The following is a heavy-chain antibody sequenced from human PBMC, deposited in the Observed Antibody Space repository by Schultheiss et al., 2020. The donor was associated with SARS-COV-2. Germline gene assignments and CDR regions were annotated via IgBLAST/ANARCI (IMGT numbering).Heavy chain of an antibody. V-gene: IGHV4-59*08. J-gene: IGHJ4*02. CDR1: GGSISSNY. CDR3: ARAKGQYYDFWSGYRYYFDY. CDR2: IYYSGST. Sequence: SETLSLTCTVSGGSISSNYWSWIRQPPGKGLEWIGYIYYSGSTYYNPSLKSLVTISVDTSKNQFSLKLSSVTAADSAVYYCARAKGQYYDFWSGYRYYFDYWGQGTLVTVSS. D-gene: IGHD3-3*01.